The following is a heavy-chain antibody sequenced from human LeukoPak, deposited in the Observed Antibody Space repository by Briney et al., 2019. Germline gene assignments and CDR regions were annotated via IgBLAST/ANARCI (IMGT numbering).Heavy chain of an antibody. Sequence: GGSLRLSCADSGFTVSSDYMGWVRQAPGKGLEWVSVIYSGGTTYYADSVKGRFTISRDNSKNTLYLQMNSLRAEDTALYYCARGLGSGTYTDYYMDVWGKGTTVTVSS. CDR1: GFTVSSDY. D-gene: IGHD3-10*01. J-gene: IGHJ6*03. V-gene: IGHV3-53*01. CDR2: IYSGGTT. CDR3: ARGLGSGTYTDYYMDV.